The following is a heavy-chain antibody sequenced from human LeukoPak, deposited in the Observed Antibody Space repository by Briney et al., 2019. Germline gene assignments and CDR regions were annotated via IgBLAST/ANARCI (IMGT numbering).Heavy chain of an antibody. J-gene: IGHJ6*02. CDR1: GFTFSSYA. CDR2: ISGSGGST. Sequence: GGSLRLSCAASGFTFSSYAMNWVRQAPGKGLEWVSAISGSGGSTYYADSVKGRFTISRDNSKNTLYLQMNSLRAEDTAVYYCAKDLNWIYYYYGMDVWGQGTTCTVSS. V-gene: IGHV3-23*01. CDR3: AKDLNWIYYYYGMDV. D-gene: IGHD1-1*01.